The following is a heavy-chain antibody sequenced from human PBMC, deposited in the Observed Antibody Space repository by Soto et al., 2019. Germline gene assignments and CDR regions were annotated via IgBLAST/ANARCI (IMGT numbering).Heavy chain of an antibody. CDR2: ISTFSGNT. V-gene: IGHV1-18*03. D-gene: IGHD3-10*01. CDR1: GYTFTNYG. J-gene: IGHJ2*01. CDR3: ARDYGSGTAPGYCDL. Sequence: QVQLVQSGAEVKKPGASVKVSCKASGYTFTNYGISWVRQAPGQGLEWMGWISTFSGNTNYAQKLQGRVTMTTDTSTRTTYLELTSLRSDDMAVYYCARDYGSGTAPGYCDLWGRGTLVTVSS.